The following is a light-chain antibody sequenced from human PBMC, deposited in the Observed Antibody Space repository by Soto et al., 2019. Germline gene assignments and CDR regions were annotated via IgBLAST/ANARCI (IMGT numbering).Light chain of an antibody. V-gene: IGLV2-14*01. Sequence: QSALTQPASVSGSPGQSITISCTGSNNDVGAYNYVSWHQQHPGKAPKLIIYEVNNQPSGVSHRFSGSKSGNTASLTISGLQADDEADYYCASYTISSTRVFGGGTKLTVL. CDR2: EVN. J-gene: IGLJ3*02. CDR1: NNDVGAYNY. CDR3: ASYTISSTRV.